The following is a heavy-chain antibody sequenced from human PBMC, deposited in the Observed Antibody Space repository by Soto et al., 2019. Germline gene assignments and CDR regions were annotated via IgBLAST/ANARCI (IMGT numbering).Heavy chain of an antibody. D-gene: IGHD4-4*01. CDR1: GFTLTAFY. J-gene: IGHJ4*02. V-gene: IGHV3-7*03. CDR2: IRPDGSET. Sequence: EVQLVQSGGGLVQPGGSLRLSCVGSGFTLTAFYMNWVRQAPGKGLEWVANIRPDGSETNYVESVKGRFTTSRDNAKNSLFLQMNSLRADDTAVYYCAGWGGHDYNYWGQGILVTVSS. CDR3: AGWGGHDYNY.